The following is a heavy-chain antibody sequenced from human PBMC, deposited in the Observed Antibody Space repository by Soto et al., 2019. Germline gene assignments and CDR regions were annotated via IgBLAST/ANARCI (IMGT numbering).Heavy chain of an antibody. CDR3: ARASCTNGVCYTYYYYYGMDV. CDR1: CYTFTSYG. V-gene: IGHV1-18*01. Sequence: SGKVYCKASCYTFTSYGISWVRQAPWQGLEWMGWISAYNGNTNYAQKLQGRVTMTTDTSTSTAYMELRSLRSDDTAVYYCARASCTNGVCYTYYYYYGMDVWGQGNTVTVSS. D-gene: IGHD2-8*01. J-gene: IGHJ6*02. CDR2: ISAYNGNT.